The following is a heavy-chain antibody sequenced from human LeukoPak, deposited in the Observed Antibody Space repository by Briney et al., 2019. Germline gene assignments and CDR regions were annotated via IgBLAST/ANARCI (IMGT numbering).Heavy chain of an antibody. CDR2: IYYSGST. CDR3: ARHSFPDYYDSSGYPNWFDP. J-gene: IGHJ5*02. CDR1: GGSISTNNYS. Sequence: SETLSLICTVSGGSISTNNYSWGWIRQPPGKGLEWIGSIYYSGSTYYNPSLRSRVAISIDTSKNQFSLKLSSVTAADTTVYYCARHSFPDYYDSSGYPNWFDPWGQGTLVTISS. V-gene: IGHV4-39*01. D-gene: IGHD3-22*01.